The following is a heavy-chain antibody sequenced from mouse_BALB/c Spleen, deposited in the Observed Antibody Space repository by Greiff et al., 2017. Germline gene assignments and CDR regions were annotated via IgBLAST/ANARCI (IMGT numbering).Heavy chain of an antibody. CDR1: GFTFSSYG. Sequence: EVKLVESGGDLVKPGGSLKLSCAASGFTFSSYGMSWVRQTPDKRLEWVATISSGGSYTYYPDSVKGRFTISRDNAKNTLYLQMSSLKSEDTAMYYCARHNGYSFFYYAMDYWGQGTSVTVSS. CDR2: ISSGGSYT. CDR3: ARHNGYSFFYYAMDY. D-gene: IGHD2-2*01. V-gene: IGHV5-6*01. J-gene: IGHJ4*01.